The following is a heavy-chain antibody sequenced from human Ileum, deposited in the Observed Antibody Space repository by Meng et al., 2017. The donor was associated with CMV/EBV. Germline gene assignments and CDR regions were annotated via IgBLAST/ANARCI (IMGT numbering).Heavy chain of an antibody. CDR2: IEGSNDNT. J-gene: IGHJ4*01. CDR3: AKDIFGWAFDY. Sequence: EVQLLDSGGGLVQPGGSLRPSCAASGFSLSHNAMTWVRQAPGKGLEWVSAIEGSNDNTHYADSVKGRFAISRDASTNTLYLQMNNLRAEDTAIYYCAKDIFGWAFDYWGHGTLVTVSS. V-gene: IGHV3-23*01. CDR1: GFSLSHNA. D-gene: IGHD3-10*02.